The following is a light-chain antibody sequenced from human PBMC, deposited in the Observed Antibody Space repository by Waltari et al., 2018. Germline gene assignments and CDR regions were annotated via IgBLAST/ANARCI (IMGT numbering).Light chain of an antibody. V-gene: IGKV1-5*03. CDR2: KAS. Sequence: TCRASQSISSWLAWYQQKPGKAPKLLIYKASSLESGVPSRFSGSGSGTEFTLTISSLQPDDFATYYCQQYNSYPWTFGQGTKVESK. CDR1: QSISSW. CDR3: QQYNSYPWT. J-gene: IGKJ1*01.